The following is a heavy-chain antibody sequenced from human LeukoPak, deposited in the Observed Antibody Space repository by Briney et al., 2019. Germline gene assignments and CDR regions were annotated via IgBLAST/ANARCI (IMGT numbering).Heavy chain of an antibody. CDR1: GYTFTSYD. J-gene: IGHJ6*02. CDR2: MNPNSGNT. V-gene: IGHV1-8*01. CDR3: ARRLSPSYYDFWSGSNSGMDV. D-gene: IGHD3-3*01. Sequence: ASVKVSCTASGYTFTSYDINWVRQATGQGLEWMGWMNPNSGNTGYAQKFQGRVTMTRNTSISTAYMELSSLRSEDTAVYYCARRLSPSYYDFWSGSNSGMDVWGRGTTVTVSS.